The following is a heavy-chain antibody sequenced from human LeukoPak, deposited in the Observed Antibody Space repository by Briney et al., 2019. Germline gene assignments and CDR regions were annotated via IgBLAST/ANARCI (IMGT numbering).Heavy chain of an antibody. CDR3: ARSFHSSSWYFDY. CDR2: IYYSGST. V-gene: IGHV4-59*08. D-gene: IGHD6-13*01. CDR1: GGSISTYY. J-gene: IGHJ4*02. Sequence: SETLSLTCAVSGGSISTYYWNWIRQPPGKGLEWIGYIYYSGSTNYNPSLNSRVTISVDTSKNQFSLRLSFVTAADTALYYCARSFHSSSWYFDYWGQGTLVTVSS.